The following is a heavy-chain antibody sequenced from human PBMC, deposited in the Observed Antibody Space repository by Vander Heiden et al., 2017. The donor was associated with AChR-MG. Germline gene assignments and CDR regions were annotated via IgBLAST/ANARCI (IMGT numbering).Heavy chain of an antibody. CDR1: GFTFSSYA. Sequence: EVQLLESGGGLVQPGGSLRLSCAASGFTFSSYAMGGVRQAPGKGLEWVSAISGSGGSTYYADSVKGRFTISRDNSKNTLYLQMNSLRAEDTAVYYCAKDHTLLWFGEDAFDIWGQGTMVTVSS. CDR2: ISGSGGST. CDR3: AKDHTLLWFGEDAFDI. D-gene: IGHD3-10*01. V-gene: IGHV3-23*01. J-gene: IGHJ3*02.